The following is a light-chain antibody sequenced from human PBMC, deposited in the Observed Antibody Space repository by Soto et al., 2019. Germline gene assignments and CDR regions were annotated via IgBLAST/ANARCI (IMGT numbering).Light chain of an antibody. CDR2: AAS. CDR1: QSVSIY. Sequence: DVQMTQSPSSLSASVGDRVTITCRASQSVSIYLNWYQQKPGKAPNLLISAASSLHSGVPSRFSGSGSGTDFTLTISSLQPEDFATYYCQQSYSTPPWTFGQATKVDIK. J-gene: IGKJ1*01. CDR3: QQSYSTPPWT. V-gene: IGKV1-39*01.